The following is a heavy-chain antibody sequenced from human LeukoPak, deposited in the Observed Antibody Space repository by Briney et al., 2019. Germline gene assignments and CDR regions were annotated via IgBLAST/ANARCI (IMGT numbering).Heavy chain of an antibody. CDR3: VKSIRQLERRGYFDY. J-gene: IGHJ4*02. CDR2: ISSNGGST. Sequence: QPGGSLRLSCAASGFTFSSYAMNWVRQAPGKGLEYVSAISSNGGSTYYADSVKGRFTISRDNSKNTLYLQMSSLRAEDTAVYYCVKSIRQLERRGYFDYWGQGTLVTVSS. CDR1: GFTFSSYA. D-gene: IGHD1-1*01. V-gene: IGHV3-64D*06.